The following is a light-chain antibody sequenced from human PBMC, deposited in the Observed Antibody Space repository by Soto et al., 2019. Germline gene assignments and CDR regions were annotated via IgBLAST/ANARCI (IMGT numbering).Light chain of an antibody. CDR1: SSDVGSSGL. V-gene: IGLV2-23*01. CDR2: EGN. Sequence: QSALTQPASVSGSPGQSITISCSGTSSDVGSSGLVSWYQQHPGKAPKFMIYEGNRRPSGVSGRFSGSKSGTTAFLTISGLQQEDDDYYYCCSYEGSSTYVFGSGTKVTVL. CDR3: CSYEGSSTYV. J-gene: IGLJ1*01.